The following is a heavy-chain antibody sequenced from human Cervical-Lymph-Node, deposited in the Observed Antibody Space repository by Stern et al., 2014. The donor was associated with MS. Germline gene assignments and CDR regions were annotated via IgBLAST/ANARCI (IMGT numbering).Heavy chain of an antibody. Sequence: QLVQSGPGLVKPSETLSLTCTVSGGSISSYFWSWIRQPPGKGLEWIGYISYSGSTKYNPSLESRVTISVDTSKNQFSLRLSSVTAADTAVYFCARHDPRGYDYWYYFDYWGQGTLVTVSS. CDR3: ARHDPRGYDYWYYFDY. J-gene: IGHJ4*02. CDR2: ISYSGST. V-gene: IGHV4-59*08. D-gene: IGHD5-12*01. CDR1: GGSISSYF.